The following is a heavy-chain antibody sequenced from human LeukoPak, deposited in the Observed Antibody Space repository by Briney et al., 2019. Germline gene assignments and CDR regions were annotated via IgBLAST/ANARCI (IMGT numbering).Heavy chain of an antibody. V-gene: IGHV1-2*04. CDR2: INPNSGGT. CDR3: ARDRGGYYGMVV. J-gene: IGHJ6*02. Sequence: GASVKVSCKATGYTFTGYYMHWVRQAPGQGLEWMGWINPNSGGTNYAQKFQGWVTMTRDTSISTAYMELSRLRSDDTAVYYCARDRGGYYGMVVWGQRTTVTVSS. CDR1: GYTFTGYY.